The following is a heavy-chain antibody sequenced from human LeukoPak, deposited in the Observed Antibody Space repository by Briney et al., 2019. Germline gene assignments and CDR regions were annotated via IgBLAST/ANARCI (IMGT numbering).Heavy chain of an antibody. Sequence: GESLKISCKGSGYSFTSYWIGWVRQMPGKGLEWMGIIYPGDSDTRYSPSFQGQVTISADKSISTAYLQWSSLKASDTAVYYCAIYYGSGLEYYYYYMDVWGKGTTVTVSS. V-gene: IGHV5-51*01. CDR3: AIYYGSGLEYYYYYMDV. CDR1: GYSFTSYW. J-gene: IGHJ6*03. D-gene: IGHD3-10*01. CDR2: IYPGDSDT.